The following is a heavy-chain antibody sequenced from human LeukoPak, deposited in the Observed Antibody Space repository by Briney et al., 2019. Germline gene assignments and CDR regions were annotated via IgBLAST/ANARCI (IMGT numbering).Heavy chain of an antibody. J-gene: IGHJ4*02. CDR1: GFTLSSYS. Sequence: PGGSLRLSCAASGFTLSSYSMNWVRQAPGKGLEWVSSISSSSSYIYYADSVKGRFTISRDNAKNSLYLQMNSLRAEDTAVYYCARVVGMVRGVIITFVDYWGQGTLVTVSS. D-gene: IGHD3-10*01. CDR2: ISSSSSYI. V-gene: IGHV3-21*01. CDR3: ARVVGMVRGVIITFVDY.